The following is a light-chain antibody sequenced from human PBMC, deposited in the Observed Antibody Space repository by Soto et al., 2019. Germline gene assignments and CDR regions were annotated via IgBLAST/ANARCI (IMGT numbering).Light chain of an antibody. CDR3: STYTTSNSRQLV. J-gene: IGLJ1*01. CDR2: HVT. CDR1: SSDVLRYYD. V-gene: IGLV2-14*03. Sequence: QSVLTQPASVSGSPGQSITISFTGTSSDVLRYYDVSWYQHPPGRAPTHINYHVTNRPPGVSNPFSGSKSGNAASLTISGLQPEAAADYYCSTYTTSNSRQLVFGTGTKVTAL.